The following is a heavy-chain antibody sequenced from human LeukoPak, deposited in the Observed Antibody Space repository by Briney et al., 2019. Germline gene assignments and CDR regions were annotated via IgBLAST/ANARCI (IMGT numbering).Heavy chain of an antibody. J-gene: IGHJ4*02. V-gene: IGHV3-30-3*01. CDR3: ARGTYYFDY. CDR1: GFTFSSYA. CDR2: ISYDGSNK. Sequence: QPGRSLRLSCAASGFTFSSYAMHWVRQAPGKGLEWVAVISYDGSNKYYADSVKGRFTISRDSSKNTLYLQMNSLRAEDTAVYYCARGTYYFDYWGQGTLVTVSS.